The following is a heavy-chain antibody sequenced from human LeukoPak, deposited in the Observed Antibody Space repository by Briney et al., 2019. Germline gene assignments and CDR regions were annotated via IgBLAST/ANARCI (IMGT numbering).Heavy chain of an antibody. V-gene: IGHV3-21*01. J-gene: IGHJ4*02. CDR2: ISSSSSYI. Sequence: GGSLRLSCAASGFTFSSYNMNWVRQAPGKGLEWVSSISSSSSYIYYADSVKGRFTISRDNAKNSLYLQMNSLRAEDTAVYYCARDKTWGKSFDYWGQGTLVTVSS. CDR3: ARDKTWGKSFDY. D-gene: IGHD3-16*01. CDR1: GFTFSSYN.